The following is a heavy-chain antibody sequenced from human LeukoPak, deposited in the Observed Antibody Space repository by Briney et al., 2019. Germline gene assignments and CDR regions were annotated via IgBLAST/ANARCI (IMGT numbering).Heavy chain of an antibody. CDR1: GFTFSSYE. CDR2: ISSSGSTI. V-gene: IGHV3-48*03. CDR3: AELGITMIGGV. D-gene: IGHD3-10*02. J-gene: IGHJ6*04. Sequence: QPGGSLRLSCAASGFTFSSYEMNWVCQAPGKGLEWVSYISSSGSTIYYADSVKGRFTISRDNAKNSLYLQMNSLRAEDTAVYYCAELGITMIGGVWGKGTTVTISS.